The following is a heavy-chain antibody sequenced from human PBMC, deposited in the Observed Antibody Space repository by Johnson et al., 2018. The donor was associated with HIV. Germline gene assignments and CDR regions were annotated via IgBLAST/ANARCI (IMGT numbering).Heavy chain of an antibody. Sequence: VQLVESGGGLVQPGGSLRLSCAASGFTFSSYDMHWVRQATGKGLEWVSAIGTAGDTYYPGSVKGRFTISRENAKNSLYLQMNNLRAGDTAVYYCARDRSKGGAFDIWGQGTMVTVSS. CDR1: GFTFSSYD. V-gene: IGHV3-13*01. J-gene: IGHJ3*02. D-gene: IGHD2/OR15-2a*01. CDR2: IGTAGDT. CDR3: ARDRSKGGAFDI.